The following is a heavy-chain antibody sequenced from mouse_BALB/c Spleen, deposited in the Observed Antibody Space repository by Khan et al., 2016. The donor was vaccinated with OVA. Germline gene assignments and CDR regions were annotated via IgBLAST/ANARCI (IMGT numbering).Heavy chain of an antibody. CDR1: GYTFTDYN. J-gene: IGHJ2*01. V-gene: IGHV1S29*02. CDR3: ARSRGPGYDYCFDY. Sequence: VQLQQSGPELVKPGASVKISCKASGYTFTDYNMHWVKQSHGKSLEWIGYIYPYNGGTGYNQKFKSKATLTVDNFSSTAYMELRSLTSEDSAVYYCARSRGPGYDYCFDYWGQGTTLTVSS. D-gene: IGHD2-4*01. CDR2: IYPYNGGT.